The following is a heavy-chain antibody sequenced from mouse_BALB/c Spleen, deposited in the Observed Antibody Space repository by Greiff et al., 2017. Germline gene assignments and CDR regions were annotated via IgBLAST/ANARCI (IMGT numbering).Heavy chain of an antibody. CDR3: NAWGGNYFPFDY. V-gene: IGHV14-4*02. J-gene: IGHJ2*01. D-gene: IGHD2-1*01. CDR2: IDPENGDT. CDR1: GFNIKDYY. Sequence: EVQLQQSGAELVRSGASVKLSCTASGFNIKDYYMHWVKQRPEQGLEWIGWIDPENGDTEYAPKFQGKATMTADTSSNTAYLQLSSLTSEYTAVYYCNAWGGNYFPFDYWGQGTTLTVSS.